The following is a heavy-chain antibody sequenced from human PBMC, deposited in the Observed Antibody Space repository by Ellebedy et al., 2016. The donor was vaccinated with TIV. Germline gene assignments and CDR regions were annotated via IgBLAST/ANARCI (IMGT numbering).Heavy chain of an antibody. J-gene: IGHJ4*02. V-gene: IGHV1-2*04. CDR1: GYTFTGYY. D-gene: IGHD6-19*01. CDR3: ARGGGLVDKQSYFDY. Sequence: AASVKVSCKASGYTFTGYYMHWVRQAPGQGLEWMGWINPNSGGTNYAQKFQGWVTMTRDTSISTAYMEVSRLRSDDTAVYYCARGGGLVDKQSYFDYWGQGTLVTVSS. CDR2: INPNSGGT.